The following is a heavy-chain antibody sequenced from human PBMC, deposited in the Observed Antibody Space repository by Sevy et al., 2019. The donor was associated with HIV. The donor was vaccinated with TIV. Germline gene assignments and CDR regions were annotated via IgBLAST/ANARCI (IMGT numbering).Heavy chain of an antibody. D-gene: IGHD2-2*01. Sequence: ASVKVSCKASGYTFTNYDINWVRQATGQGLEWMGWMNPNSGNTGYAQKFQGRVTMTRNTSISTAYMEVSSLRSEDTDVYYCAVGTVLLGVVVVPAARGWFDPWGQGILVTVSS. CDR2: MNPNSGNT. CDR3: AVGTVLLGVVVVPAARGWFDP. J-gene: IGHJ5*02. CDR1: GYTFTNYD. V-gene: IGHV1-8*01.